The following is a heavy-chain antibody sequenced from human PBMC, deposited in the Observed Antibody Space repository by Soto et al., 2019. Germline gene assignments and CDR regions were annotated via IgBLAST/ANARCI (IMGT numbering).Heavy chain of an antibody. Sequence: EMQLLESGGGLVQPGGSLRLSCAVSGFTFSSYGMTWVRQAPGKGLEWISFSSATGSGTYYADSVKGRFTISRENSKNTLYLQMTSLRADDTAVYYCAKDRRAGGNYGFYSDFWGQGALVIVSS. D-gene: IGHD1-7*01. CDR3: AKDRRAGGNYGFYSDF. CDR2: SSATGSGT. J-gene: IGHJ4*02. V-gene: IGHV3-23*01. CDR1: GFTFSSYG.